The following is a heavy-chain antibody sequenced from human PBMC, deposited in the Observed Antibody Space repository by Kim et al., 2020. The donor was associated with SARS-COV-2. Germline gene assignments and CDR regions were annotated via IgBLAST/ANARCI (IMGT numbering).Heavy chain of an antibody. CDR3: ARGGKRSRGQWLVKNYYYGMDV. V-gene: IGHV4-34*01. CDR1: GGSFSGYY. D-gene: IGHD6-19*01. J-gene: IGHJ6*02. Sequence: SETLSLTCAVYGGSFSGYYWSWIRQPPGKGLEWIGEINHSGSTNYNPSLKSRVTISVDTSKNQFSLKLSSVTAADTAVYYCARGGKRSRGQWLVKNYYYGMDVWGQGTTVTVSS. CDR2: INHSGST.